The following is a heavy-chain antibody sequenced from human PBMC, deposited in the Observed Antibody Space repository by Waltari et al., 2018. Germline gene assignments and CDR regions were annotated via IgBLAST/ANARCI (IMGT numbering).Heavy chain of an antibody. D-gene: IGHD2-8*01. CDR3: AKEVWQQMVKMVGWFDP. J-gene: IGHJ5*02. Sequence: EVQVLESGGGLVQPGGSLRLSCVASGFALDNNDLSWVRPVPGRGLEWVSASGSDGRTYYADSVKGRFTISRDNSKNTLYLQMNSLRDEDTAVYYCAKEVWQQMVKMVGWFDPWGQGTLVTVSS. V-gene: IGHV3-23*01. CDR1: GFALDNND. CDR2: SGSDGRT.